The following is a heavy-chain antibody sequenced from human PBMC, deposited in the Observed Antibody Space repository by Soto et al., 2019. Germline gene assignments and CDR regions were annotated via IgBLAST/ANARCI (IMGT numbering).Heavy chain of an antibody. V-gene: IGHV4-59*01. J-gene: IGHJ4*01. CDR1: GGSIRSYY. Sequence: SETLSLKCTVSGGSIRSYYWSWIRQPPGKGLEWIGYIYHSGSTNYNPSLKSRVTISVDTSKNQFSLKLSSVTAADTAVDYRACRAVWGHGTLV. CDR3: ACRAV. CDR2: IYHSGST.